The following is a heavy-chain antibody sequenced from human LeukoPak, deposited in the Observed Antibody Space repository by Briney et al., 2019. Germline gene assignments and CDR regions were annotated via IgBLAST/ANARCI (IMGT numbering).Heavy chain of an antibody. D-gene: IGHD3-22*01. CDR1: GGSFSGYY. CDR2: INHSGST. V-gene: IGHV4-34*01. CDR3: ARGRRRSSITLIVVVIHNPIYFDY. J-gene: IGHJ4*02. Sequence: KPTETLSLTCAVYGGSFSGYYWSWIRQPPGKGLEWIGEINHSGSTNYNPSLKSRVTISVDTSKNQFSLKLSSVTAADTAVYYCARGRRRSSITLIVVVIHNPIYFDYWGQGTLVTVSS.